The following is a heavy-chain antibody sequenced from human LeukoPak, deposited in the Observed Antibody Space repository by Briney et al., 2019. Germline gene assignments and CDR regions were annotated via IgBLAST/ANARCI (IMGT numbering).Heavy chain of an antibody. CDR3: ARDSGTEPYMGKLDY. D-gene: IGHD1-14*01. CDR1: GGTFSSYA. Sequence: SVKVSCKASGGTFSSYAISWVRQAPGQGLAWMGGIIPIFGTANYAQKFQGRVTITTDESTSTAYMELSSLRSEDTAVYYCARDSGTEPYMGKLDYWGQGTLVTVSS. CDR2: IIPIFGTA. J-gene: IGHJ4*02. V-gene: IGHV1-69*05.